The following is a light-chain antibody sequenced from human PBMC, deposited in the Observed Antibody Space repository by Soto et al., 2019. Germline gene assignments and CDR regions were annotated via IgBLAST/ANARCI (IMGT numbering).Light chain of an antibody. V-gene: IGKV1-33*01. CDR1: QDISNY. CDR2: EAS. Sequence: DIQMTQSPSSLSASVGDRVTITCQASQDISNYLNWYQQKPGKAPKLLMYEASNLETGVPSRFSGSGSDTEFSFTIRSLQPEDIATYYCQQDDNLPPIFTFGPGAQVEIK. CDR3: QQDDNLPPIFT. J-gene: IGKJ3*01.